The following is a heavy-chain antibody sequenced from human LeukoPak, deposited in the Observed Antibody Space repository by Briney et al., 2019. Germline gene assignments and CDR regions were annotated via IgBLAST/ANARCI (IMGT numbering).Heavy chain of an antibody. Sequence: PGRSLRLSCAASGFTFSSYGMHWVRQAPGKGLEWVAVISYDGSNKYYADSVKGRFTISRDNSKNTLYLQMNSLRAEDTAIYYCARGGCSTTSCYFEEGWFDPWGQGTLVTVSS. CDR2: ISYDGSNK. J-gene: IGHJ5*02. CDR3: ARGGCSTTSCYFEEGWFDP. V-gene: IGHV3-30*19. D-gene: IGHD2-2*01. CDR1: GFTFSSYG.